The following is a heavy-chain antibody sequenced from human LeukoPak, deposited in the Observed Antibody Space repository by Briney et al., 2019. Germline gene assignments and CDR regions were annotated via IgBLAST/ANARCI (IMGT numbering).Heavy chain of an antibody. CDR3: ARDGAGWVLGWFDP. CDR2: INPNSGGT. Sequence: GESLKISCKGSGYSFTSYWIGWVRQMPGKGLEWMGWINPNSGGTNYAQKFQGRVTMTRDTSISTAYMELSRLRSDDTAVYYCARDGAGWVLGWFDPWGQGTLVTVSS. J-gene: IGHJ5*02. V-gene: IGHV1-2*02. D-gene: IGHD6-19*01. CDR1: GYSFTSYW.